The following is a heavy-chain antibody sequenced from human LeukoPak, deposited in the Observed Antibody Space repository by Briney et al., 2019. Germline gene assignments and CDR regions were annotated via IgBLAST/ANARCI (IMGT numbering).Heavy chain of an antibody. CDR1: GGTFSSYA. CDR2: IIPIFGTA. J-gene: IGHJ4*02. D-gene: IGHD4-23*01. V-gene: IGHV1-69*13. CDR3: ARAGGTTVVTHSIGY. Sequence: GASVKVSCKASGGTFSSYAISWVRQAPGQGLEWMGGIIPIFGTANYAQKFQGRVTITADESTSTAYMELSSLRPEDTAVYYCARAGGTTVVTHSIGYWGQGTLVTVSS.